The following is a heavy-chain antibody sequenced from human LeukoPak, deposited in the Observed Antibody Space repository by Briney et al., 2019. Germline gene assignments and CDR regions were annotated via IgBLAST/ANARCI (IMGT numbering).Heavy chain of an antibody. V-gene: IGHV4-59*01. CDR3: ASTTTYYYGSGSQYYFDY. Sequence: PSETLSLTCTVSAGSISSYYWSWIRQPPGKGLEWIGYIYYSGSTNYNPSLKSRVTISVDTSKNQFSLKLSSVTAADTAVYYCASTTTYYYGSGSQYYFDYWGQGTLVTVSS. CDR1: AGSISSYY. J-gene: IGHJ4*02. CDR2: IYYSGST. D-gene: IGHD3-10*01.